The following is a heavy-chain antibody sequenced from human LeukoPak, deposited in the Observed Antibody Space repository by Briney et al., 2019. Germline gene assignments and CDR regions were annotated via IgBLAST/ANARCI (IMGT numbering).Heavy chain of an antibody. CDR3: ARDSSGWYYAFDI. V-gene: IGHV4-59*01. CDR1: GGSISSYY. J-gene: IGHJ3*02. D-gene: IGHD6-19*01. Sequence: PSETLSLTCTVSGGSISSYYWSWIRLPPGKGLEWIGYIYYSGSTNYNPSLKSRVTISVDTSKNQFSLKLSSVTAADTAVYYCARDSSGWYYAFDIWGQGTMVTVSS. CDR2: IYYSGST.